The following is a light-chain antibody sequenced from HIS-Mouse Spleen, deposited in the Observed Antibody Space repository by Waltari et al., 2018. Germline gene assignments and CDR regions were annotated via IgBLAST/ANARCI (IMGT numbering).Light chain of an antibody. J-gene: IGLJ2*01. CDR2: EVS. CDR3: SSYTSSSTHVV. Sequence: QSALTQPASVSGSPGQSITISCTGTSSDVGGYNYVSWYQQHPGKAPKLMISEVSNRPSCVSNRFSGSKSGNTASLTISGLQAEDEADYYCSSYTSSSTHVVFGGGTKLTVL. CDR1: SSDVGGYNY. V-gene: IGLV2-14*01.